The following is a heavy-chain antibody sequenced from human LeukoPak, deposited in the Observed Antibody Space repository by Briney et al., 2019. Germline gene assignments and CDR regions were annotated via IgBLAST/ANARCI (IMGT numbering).Heavy chain of an antibody. CDR1: GFTFSSYA. CDR2: ISGSGGST. CDR3: ASRKLRYFDWLLSFALDI. D-gene: IGHD3-9*01. Sequence: PGGSLRLSCAASGFTFSSYAMSWVRQAPGKGLEWVSAISGSGGSTYYADSVKGRFTISRDNSKNTLYLQMNSLRAEDTAVYYCASRKLRYFDWLLSFALDIWGQGTMVTVSS. J-gene: IGHJ3*02. V-gene: IGHV3-23*01.